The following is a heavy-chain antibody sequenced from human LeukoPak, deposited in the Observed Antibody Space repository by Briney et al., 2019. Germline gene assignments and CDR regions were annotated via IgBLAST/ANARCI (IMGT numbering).Heavy chain of an antibody. CDR1: GFTFNNYA. Sequence: AGGSLRLSCAASGFTFNNYAMKWVRQPPGEGLEWVANIKEDGSVKYYVDSVKGRFTISRGNTKNALYLQMNSLRADDAAVYFCARDSTWLLDYWGQGTLITVSS. CDR2: IKEDGSVK. J-gene: IGHJ4*02. CDR3: ARDSTWLLDY. D-gene: IGHD6-19*01. V-gene: IGHV3-7*03.